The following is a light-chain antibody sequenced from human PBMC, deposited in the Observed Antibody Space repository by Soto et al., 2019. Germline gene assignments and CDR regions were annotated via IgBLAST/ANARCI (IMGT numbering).Light chain of an antibody. CDR3: QLYGRFFT. CDR1: QTVSNNY. CDR2: GAS. J-gene: IGKJ4*01. V-gene: IGKV3-20*01. Sequence: EIVLTQSPGTLSLSPGEGATLSCKASQTVSNNYLAWYQQRPGQAPRLLIYGASSRATGIPDRFSGSGSGTDFSLTISRLEPDDFAVYYCQLYGRFFTFGGGTKVDIK.